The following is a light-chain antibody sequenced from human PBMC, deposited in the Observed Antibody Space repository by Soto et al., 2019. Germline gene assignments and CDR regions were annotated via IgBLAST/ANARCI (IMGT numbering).Light chain of an antibody. CDR3: SSYTSSSTPM. CDR2: DVS. V-gene: IGLV2-14*01. CDR1: SSDVGGYNY. J-gene: IGLJ3*02. Sequence: QSALTQPASVSGSPGQSITISCTGSSSDVGGYNYVSWYQQHPGKAPKLMIYDVSNRPSGVSNRFSGSKSGNTASLTISGLQAEDEAAYYCSSYTSSSTPMFGGGTKLTVL.